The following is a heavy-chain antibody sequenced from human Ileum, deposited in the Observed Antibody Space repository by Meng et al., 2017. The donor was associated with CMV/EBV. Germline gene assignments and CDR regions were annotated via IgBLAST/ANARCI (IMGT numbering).Heavy chain of an antibody. CDR3: ARAGSYRHDY. Sequence: VQLVESGGGLVQPGGSLILSCKAAGFTFSNYWMHWVRQAPGQGLLWVSRINSDANTIDYADSVKGRFTISRDNAKNTLYLQMNSLRAEDTAVYYCARAGSYRHDYWGQGTLVTVSS. CDR1: GFTFSNYW. J-gene: IGHJ4*02. V-gene: IGHV3-74*01. D-gene: IGHD1-26*01. CDR2: INSDANTI.